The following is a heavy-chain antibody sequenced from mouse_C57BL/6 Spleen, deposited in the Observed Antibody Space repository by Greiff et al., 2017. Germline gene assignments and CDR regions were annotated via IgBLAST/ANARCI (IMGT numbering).Heavy chain of an antibody. Sequence: DVMLVESGGGLVKPGGSLKLSCAASGFTFSDYGMHWVRQAPEKGLEWVAYISSGSSTIYYADTVKGRFTISRDNAKNTLFLQMTSLRSEDTAMYYCASGYGNYYAMDYWGQGTSVTVSS. CDR3: ASGYGNYYAMDY. D-gene: IGHD2-1*01. CDR2: ISSGSSTI. V-gene: IGHV5-17*01. J-gene: IGHJ4*01. CDR1: GFTFSDYG.